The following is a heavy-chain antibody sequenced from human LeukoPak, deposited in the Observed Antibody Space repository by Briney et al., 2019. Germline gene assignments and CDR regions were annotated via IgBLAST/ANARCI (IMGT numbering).Heavy chain of an antibody. J-gene: IGHJ4*02. CDR3: ARDKIVGASKFDY. CDR2: IKQDESEK. Sequence: GGSLRLSCAVSGFTFSNYWMSWVRQAPGKGLEWVAHIKQDESEKNYVDSVKGRFTISRDNAKNSLYLQMNSLRAEDTAIYYCARDKIVGASKFDYWGQGTLVTVSS. CDR1: GFTFSNYW. V-gene: IGHV3-7*01. D-gene: IGHD1-26*01.